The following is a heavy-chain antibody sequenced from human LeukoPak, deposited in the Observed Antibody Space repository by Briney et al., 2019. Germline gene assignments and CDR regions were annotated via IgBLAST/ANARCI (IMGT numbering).Heavy chain of an antibody. V-gene: IGHV3-48*03. Sequence: GGSLRLSWAASGFRFSSYEMNWVRQAPGRGLEWVSYIGNTGRTIYYVDSVKGRFTVSRDNAKNSLYLQMNSLRAEDTAIYYCVRGDRYFFDYWGQGTLVTVSS. CDR3: VRGDRYFFDY. D-gene: IGHD1-14*01. J-gene: IGHJ4*02. CDR1: GFRFSSYE. CDR2: IGNTGRTI.